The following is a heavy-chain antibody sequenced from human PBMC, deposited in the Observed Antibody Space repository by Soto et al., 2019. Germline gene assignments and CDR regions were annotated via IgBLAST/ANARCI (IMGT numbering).Heavy chain of an antibody. Sequence: SVKVSCKASGGTFSSYAISWVRQAPGQGLEWMGGIIPIFGTANYAQKFQGRVTITADESTSTAYMELSSLRSEDTAVYYCARAAVDTAMVTWFDPWGQGTLVTVSS. V-gene: IGHV1-69*13. CDR1: GGTFSSYA. CDR3: ARAAVDTAMVTWFDP. J-gene: IGHJ5*02. D-gene: IGHD5-18*01. CDR2: IIPIFGTA.